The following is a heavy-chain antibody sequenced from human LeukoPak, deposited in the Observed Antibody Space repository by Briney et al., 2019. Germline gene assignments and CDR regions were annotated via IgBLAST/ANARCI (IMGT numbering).Heavy chain of an antibody. D-gene: IGHD1-14*01. CDR1: GFTFSGHL. J-gene: IGHJ4*02. V-gene: IGHV3-74*01. CDR2: VKSDGTAT. CDR3: VRKFATGD. Sequence: GGSLRLSCAASGFTFSGHLMHWVRQAQGTGLVWVSSVKSDGTATNYADSMKGRFTISRDNAKNTLYLQMNSLRVEDTAVYYCVRKFATGDWGQGTLVTVSS.